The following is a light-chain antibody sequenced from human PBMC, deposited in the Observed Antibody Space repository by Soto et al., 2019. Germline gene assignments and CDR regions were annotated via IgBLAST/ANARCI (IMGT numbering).Light chain of an antibody. V-gene: IGKV1-8*01. CDR2: AAS. CDR3: QEYYSYPWT. J-gene: IGKJ1*01. Sequence: IRMTQSPSSFSASTGDRVTITCRASQGISSYLAWYQQKPGKAPKLLIYAASTLQSGVPSRFSGSGSGTDFTLTISCLQSEDFATYYCQEYYSYPWTFGQGTKVEIK. CDR1: QGISSY.